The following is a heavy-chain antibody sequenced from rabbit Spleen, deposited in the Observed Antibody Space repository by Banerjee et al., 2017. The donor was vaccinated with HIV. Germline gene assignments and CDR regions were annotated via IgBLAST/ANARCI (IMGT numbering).Heavy chain of an antibody. CDR1: GVSFNEFSFNSGYD. CDR2: AYAGSSDST. CDR3: ARDTSTSFSTYGMDL. V-gene: IGHV1S45*01. J-gene: IGHJ6*01. D-gene: IGHD1-1*01. Sequence: QEQLEESGGGLVKPEGSLTLTCKASGVSFNEFSFNSGYDMCWVRQAPGKGLEWVACAYAGSSDSTYSATWAKGRFTISKTSSTTVTLQMTSLTAADTATYFCARDTSTSFSTYGMDLWGPGTLVTVS.